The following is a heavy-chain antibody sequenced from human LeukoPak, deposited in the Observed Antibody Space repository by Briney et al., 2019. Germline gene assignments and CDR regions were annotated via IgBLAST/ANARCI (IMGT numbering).Heavy chain of an antibody. CDR1: GYTFTSYD. CDR3: ARGREHVNRYSSSWYDP. V-gene: IGHV1-8*01. Sequence: GASVKVSYKASGYTFTSYDINWVRQATGQGLEWMGWMNPNSGNTGYAQKFQGRDTMTRNTSISTAYMELSSLRSEDTAVYYCARGREHVNRYSSSWYDPWGQGTLVTVSS. CDR2: MNPNSGNT. D-gene: IGHD6-13*01. J-gene: IGHJ5*02.